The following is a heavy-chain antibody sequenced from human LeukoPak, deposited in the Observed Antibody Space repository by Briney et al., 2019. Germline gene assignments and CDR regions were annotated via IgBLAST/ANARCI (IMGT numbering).Heavy chain of an antibody. J-gene: IGHJ5*02. CDR3: ARVVPPFTFDCSSTSCYLDP. D-gene: IGHD2-2*01. CDR1: GGTFSSYA. Sequence: ASVKVSCKASGGTFSSYAISWVRQAPGQGLEWMGGIIPIFGTANYAQKFQGRVTTTTDESTSTAYMELSSLRSEDTAVYYCARVVPPFTFDCSSTSCYLDPWGQGTLVTVSS. V-gene: IGHV1-69*05. CDR2: IIPIFGTA.